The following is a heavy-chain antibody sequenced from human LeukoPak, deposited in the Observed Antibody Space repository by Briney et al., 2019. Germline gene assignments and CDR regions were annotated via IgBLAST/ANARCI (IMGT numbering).Heavy chain of an antibody. CDR3: ARDLLERRGGIYYYYGMDV. CDR1: GFTFSSYS. D-gene: IGHD1-1*01. Sequence: GGSLRLSCVASGFTFSSYSMNWVRQAPGKGLEWVSSISSSSSYIFYADSVKGRFTISRDNAKNSLYLQMNSLRAEDTAVYYCARDLLERRGGIYYYYGMDVWGQGTTVTVSS. J-gene: IGHJ6*02. CDR2: ISSSSSYI. V-gene: IGHV3-21*01.